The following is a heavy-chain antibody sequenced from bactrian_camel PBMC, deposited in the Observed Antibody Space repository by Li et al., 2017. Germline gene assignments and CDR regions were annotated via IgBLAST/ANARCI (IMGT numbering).Heavy chain of an antibody. J-gene: IGHJ4*01. Sequence: VQLVESGGGSVQAGGSLRLSCAASGFTFSNYDMNWVREAPGKGLEWVSTINSGGGSTYYSDSVSGRFTISRDNAKATVYLRMNSLRPKDTAVYYCVIYENPRGPNSGRWSSLGLAREHNYWGRGTQVTVS. CDR3: VIYENPRGPNSGRWSSLGLAREHNY. V-gene: IGHV3S40*01. CDR2: INSGGGST. CDR1: GFTFSNYD. D-gene: IGHD2*01.